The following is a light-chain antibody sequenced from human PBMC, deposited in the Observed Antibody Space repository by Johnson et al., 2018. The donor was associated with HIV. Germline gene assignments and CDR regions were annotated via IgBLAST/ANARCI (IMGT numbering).Light chain of an antibody. J-gene: IGLJ1*01. V-gene: IGLV1-51*02. CDR1: SSNIGNNY. Sequence: QSVLTQPPSVSAAPGQKVTISCSGSSSNIGNNYVSWYQQLPGTAPKLLIYENNKRPSGIPDRFSGSKSGTSATLGITGLQTGDEADYYCGTWDTSLSAGYVLGTGTKATVL. CDR2: ENN. CDR3: GTWDTSLSAGYV.